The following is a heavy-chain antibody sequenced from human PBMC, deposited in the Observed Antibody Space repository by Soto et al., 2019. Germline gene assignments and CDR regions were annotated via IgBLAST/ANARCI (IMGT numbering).Heavy chain of an antibody. CDR2: INHSGRT. V-gene: IGHV4-34*01. J-gene: IGHJ4*01. CDR1: GGSLNNYY. D-gene: IGHD5-18*01. Sequence: QVQLQQWGAGLLKPSQTLSLTCAVYGGSLNNYYWSWIRQPPGKGLEWIGEINHSGRTNYNPSLKSRAALFLDTSKNQFSLSLMSVTAADTAVYYCARGGATPMIMAYWGQGNLVTVSS. CDR3: ARGGATPMIMAY.